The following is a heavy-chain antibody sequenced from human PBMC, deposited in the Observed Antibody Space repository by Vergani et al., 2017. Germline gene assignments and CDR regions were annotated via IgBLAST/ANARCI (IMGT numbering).Heavy chain of an antibody. J-gene: IGHJ4*02. CDR2: IFSSGTA. V-gene: IGHV4-61*02. Sequence: QVQLQESGPGLVKPSQTLSLSCTVSGGSVRTSIGYYWTWIRQPAGKTLEWIGLIFSSGTANYNPPFKTRVAMSFDTSKNQCSLKLNSVTAADTAVYYCARGGRAEGGSGPDKWGQGTLVTVSS. D-gene: IGHD6-13*01. CDR1: GGSVRTSIGYY. CDR3: ARGGRAEGGSGPDK.